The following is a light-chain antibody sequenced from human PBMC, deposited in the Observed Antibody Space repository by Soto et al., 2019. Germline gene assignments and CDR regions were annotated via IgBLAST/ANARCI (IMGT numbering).Light chain of an antibody. CDR1: QSVSSSN. J-gene: IGKJ5*01. Sequence: EIVLTQSPGTLSLSTGERATLSCRASQSVSSSNLAWYQQKPGQAPRLLIYGASTRATGIPARFSGSGSGTEFTLTISSLQSEDFAVYYCQQYNNWPFTFGQGTRLE. CDR2: GAS. CDR3: QQYNNWPFT. V-gene: IGKV3-15*01.